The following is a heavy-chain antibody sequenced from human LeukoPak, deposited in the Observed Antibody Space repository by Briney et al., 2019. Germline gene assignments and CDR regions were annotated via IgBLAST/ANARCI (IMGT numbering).Heavy chain of an antibody. CDR2: IYYSGGT. CDR1: GGSISSYY. D-gene: IGHD5-12*01. J-gene: IGHJ4*02. Sequence: SETLSLTCTVSGGSISSYYWSWIRQPPGKGLEWIGYIYYSGGTNYNPSLKSRVTISVDTSKNQFSLKLSSVTAADTAVYYCASVRRDGYTDWGQGTLVTVSS. CDR3: ASVRRDGYTD. V-gene: IGHV4-59*01.